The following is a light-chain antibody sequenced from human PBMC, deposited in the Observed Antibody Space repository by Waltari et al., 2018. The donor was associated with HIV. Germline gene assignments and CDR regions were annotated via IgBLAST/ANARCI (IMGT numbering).Light chain of an antibody. V-gene: IGLV1-47*01. CDR3: AAWDDSLSAVV. J-gene: IGLJ3*02. CDR1: SPNIGSNY. CDR2: RNN. Sequence: QSVLTQPPSASGTPGQRVTISYSGSSPNIGSNYVYWYQQLPGTAPKLLIYRNNQRPSGVPDRFSGSKSGTSASLAISGLRSEDEADYYCAAWDDSLSAVVFGGGTKLTVL.